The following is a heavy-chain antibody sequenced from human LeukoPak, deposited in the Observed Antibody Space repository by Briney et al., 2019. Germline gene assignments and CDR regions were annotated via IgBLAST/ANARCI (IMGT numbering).Heavy chain of an antibody. Sequence: PSETLSLTCTVSGGSFSSGSYFWSWIRQPPGKGLEWIGYIYYSGSTNYNPSLKSRVTISKDTSKNQFSLELMSVTAADTAVYYCARGVLFWGQGTLVTVSS. V-gene: IGHV4-61*01. CDR1: GGSFSSGSYF. D-gene: IGHD2-15*01. J-gene: IGHJ4*02. CDR3: ARGVLF. CDR2: IYYSGST.